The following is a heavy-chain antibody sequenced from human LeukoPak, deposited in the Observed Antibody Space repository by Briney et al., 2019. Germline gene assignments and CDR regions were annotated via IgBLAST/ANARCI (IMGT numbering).Heavy chain of an antibody. J-gene: IGHJ4*02. CDR2: IGGSGGRT. CDR3: ARGQASSSWYVLDY. CDR1: GITLSNYG. Sequence: GGSLRLSCAVSGITLSNYGMSWVRQAPGKGLEWVAGIGGSGGRTNYADSVKGRFTISRDNPKNTLYLQMNSLRAEDTAVYYCARGQASSSWYVLDYWGQGTLVTVSS. V-gene: IGHV3-23*01. D-gene: IGHD6-13*01.